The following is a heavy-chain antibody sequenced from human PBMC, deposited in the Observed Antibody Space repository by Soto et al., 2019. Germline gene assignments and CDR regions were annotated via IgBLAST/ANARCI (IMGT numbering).Heavy chain of an antibody. V-gene: IGHV1-69*01. CDR1: GGTFGSHG. J-gene: IGHJ4*02. CDR3: AIWALAKFDY. CDR2: FIAMLGTP. D-gene: IGHD7-27*01. Sequence: QVQLVQSGAEVKKPGSSVKVSCKASGGTFGSHGVAWVRQAPGQGLEWMGGFIAMLGTPTYAKKVKGRATIPADESLTSAYLELRILRSEDTAVYFCAIWALAKFDYWGQGPVVTVSS.